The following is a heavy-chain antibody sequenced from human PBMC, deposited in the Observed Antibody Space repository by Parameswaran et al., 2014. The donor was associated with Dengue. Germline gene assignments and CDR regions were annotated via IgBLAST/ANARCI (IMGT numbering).Heavy chain of an antibody. V-gene: IGHV3-30-3*01. J-gene: IGHJ4*02. CDR3: ARDYYYHDSSGLLDY. CDR2: ISYDGSNK. Sequence: VRQAPGKGLEWVAVISYDGSNKYYADSVKGRFTISRDNSKNTLYLQMNSLRAEDTAVYYCARDYYYHDSSGLLDYWGQGTLVTVSS. D-gene: IGHD3-22*01.